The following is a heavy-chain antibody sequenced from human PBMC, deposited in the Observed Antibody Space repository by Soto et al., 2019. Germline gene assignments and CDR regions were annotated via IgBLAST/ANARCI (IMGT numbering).Heavy chain of an antibody. J-gene: IGHJ6*02. CDR3: ARFSGSYYYAMDV. CDR2: INHSGVT. D-gene: IGHD6-19*01. CDR1: CLSFRGLY. Sequence: LSLTCAVHCLSFRGLYWSWIRQPPGKGLEWIGEINHSGVTNYKPSLKRRVTISVDTSKNQFSLQLKSVTAADTALYYCARFSGSYYYAMDVWGQG. V-gene: IGHV4-34*01.